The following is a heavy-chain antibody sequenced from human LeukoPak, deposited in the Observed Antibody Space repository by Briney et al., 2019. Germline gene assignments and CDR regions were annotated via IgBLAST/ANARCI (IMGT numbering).Heavy chain of an antibody. V-gene: IGHV1-69*13. CDR3: AARYCSSTSCSQRWFDP. Sequence: SVKVSCKASGGTFSSYAISWVRQAPGQGLEWMGGIIPIFGTANYAQKFQGRVTITADESTSIAYMELSSLRSEDTAVYYCAARYCSSTSCSQRWFDPWGQGTLVTVSS. CDR2: IIPIFGTA. J-gene: IGHJ5*02. D-gene: IGHD2-2*01. CDR1: GGTFSSYA.